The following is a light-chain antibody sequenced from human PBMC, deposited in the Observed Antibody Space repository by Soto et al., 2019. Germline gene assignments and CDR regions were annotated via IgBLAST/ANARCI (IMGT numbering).Light chain of an antibody. CDR3: QQRVTWPNT. J-gene: IGKJ2*01. Sequence: VLTQSPATLSLSPGERATLSCRASQNIYTYLAWYQHKPGQAPRLLIHDASNRAAGIPDRFSGSGSGTDFTLTISSLEPEDFAVYFCQQRVTWPNTFGQGTKVEL. CDR1: QNIYTY. V-gene: IGKV3-11*01. CDR2: DAS.